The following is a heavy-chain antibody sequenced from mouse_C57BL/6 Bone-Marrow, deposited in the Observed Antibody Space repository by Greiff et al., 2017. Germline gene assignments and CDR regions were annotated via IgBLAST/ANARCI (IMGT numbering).Heavy chain of an antibody. Sequence: EVKLVESGGDLVKPGGSLKLSCAASGFTFSSYGMSWVRQTPDKRLEWVATISSGGSYTYYPDSVKGRFTISRDNAKNTLYLQMSSLKSEDTAMYYCARESYYGNDRAMDYWGQGTSVTVSS. CDR3: ARESYYGNDRAMDY. J-gene: IGHJ4*01. CDR2: ISSGGSYT. D-gene: IGHD2-2*01. V-gene: IGHV5-6*01. CDR1: GFTFSSYG.